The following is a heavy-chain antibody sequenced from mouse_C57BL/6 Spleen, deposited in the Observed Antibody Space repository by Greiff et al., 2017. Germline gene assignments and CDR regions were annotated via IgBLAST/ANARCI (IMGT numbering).Heavy chain of an antibody. V-gene: IGHV1-22*01. CDR2: INPNNGGT. CDR3: ARNGLYYYGSSYVAY. CDR1: GYTFTDYN. D-gene: IGHD1-1*01. Sequence: EVQLQQSGPELVKPGASVKMSCKASGYTFTDYNMHWVKQSHGKSLEWIGYINPNNGGTSHNQKFKGKATLTVNKSSSTAYMELRSLTSEDSAVYYCARNGLYYYGSSYVAYWGQGTTLTVSS. J-gene: IGHJ2*01.